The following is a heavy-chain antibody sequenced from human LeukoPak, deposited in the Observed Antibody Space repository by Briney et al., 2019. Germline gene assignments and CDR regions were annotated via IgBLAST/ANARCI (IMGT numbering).Heavy chain of an antibody. CDR3: ASNPQYSSSWYTSHAYDYYYMDV. J-gene: IGHJ6*03. V-gene: IGHV1-2*02. CDR1: GYTFTGYY. CDR2: INPNSGGT. Sequence: ASVKVSCKASGYTFTGYYMHWVRQAPGQGLEWMGWINPNSGGTNYAQKFQGRVSMTRDTTISTAYMEMNRLRSDDTAVYYCASNPQYSSSWYTSHAYDYYYMDVWGKGTTVTVSS. D-gene: IGHD6-13*01.